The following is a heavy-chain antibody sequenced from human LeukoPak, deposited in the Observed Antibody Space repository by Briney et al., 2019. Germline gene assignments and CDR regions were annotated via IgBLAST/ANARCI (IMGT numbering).Heavy chain of an antibody. CDR1: GFTFISYE. CDR3: ARLGLHMGGRTHYYYYYMDA. Sequence: GSLRLSCVSSGFTFISYEMTWVRQPPAKGLEWIGEINHRGSTNYNPSLKSRVTISVYTSKNQFSLTLSSVTAADTAVYYCARLGLHMGGRTHYYYYYMDAWGKGTTVTISS. V-gene: IGHV4-34*01. CDR2: INHRGST. J-gene: IGHJ6*03. D-gene: IGHD2-15*01.